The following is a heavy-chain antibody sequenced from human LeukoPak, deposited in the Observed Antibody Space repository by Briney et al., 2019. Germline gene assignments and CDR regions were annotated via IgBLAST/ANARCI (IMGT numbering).Heavy chain of an antibody. V-gene: IGHV4-34*01. J-gene: IGHJ4*02. CDR2: IYHSGTT. CDR3: ARGVVVVAGTPALDS. Sequence: SETLSLTCAVYGASFKEYWWTWIRQSPGKGLEWIGEIYHSGTTYSSASLKNRVTPSVDTSKKQFSLRLTSMTAADTSLYYCARGVVVVAGTPALDSWGQGTLVTVSS. D-gene: IGHD2-15*01. CDR1: GASFKEYW.